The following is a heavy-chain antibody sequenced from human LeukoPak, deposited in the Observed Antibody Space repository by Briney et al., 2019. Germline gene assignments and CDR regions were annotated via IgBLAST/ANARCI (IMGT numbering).Heavy chain of an antibody. CDR1: GGSFSGYY. V-gene: IGHV4-34*01. D-gene: IGHD2-15*01. Sequence: PSETLSLTCAVYGGSFSGYYWSWIRQPPGKGLEWIGEINHSGSTNYNPSLKSRVTISVDTSKNQFSLKLSSVTAADTAVYYCAGRVSRYCSGGSCQLHYYYGMDVWGQGTTVTVSS. J-gene: IGHJ6*02. CDR3: AGRVSRYCSGGSCQLHYYYGMDV. CDR2: INHSGST.